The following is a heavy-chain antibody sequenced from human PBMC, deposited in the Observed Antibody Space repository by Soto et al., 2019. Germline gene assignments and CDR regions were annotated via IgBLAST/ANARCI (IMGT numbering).Heavy chain of an antibody. Sequence: EVQLLESGGDLVQPGGSLRLSCAASGFSFSDYSMNWVRQAPGKGLEWVSFIDLSGTTTYYTDSVKGRFTISKDRSRNTVLLQMNRLSVDETAKYDGARDRIPDGIYSFDAWGQGGLVTVSS. D-gene: IGHD2-15*01. CDR1: GFSFSDYS. CDR3: ARDRIPDGIYSFDA. CDR2: IDLSGTTT. V-gene: IGHV3-23*03. J-gene: IGHJ4*02.